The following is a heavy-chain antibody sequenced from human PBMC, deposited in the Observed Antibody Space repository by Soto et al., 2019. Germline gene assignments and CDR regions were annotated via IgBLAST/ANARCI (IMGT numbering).Heavy chain of an antibody. D-gene: IGHD6-6*01. CDR3: ARENLIAARVFDY. V-gene: IGHV3-11*06. Sequence: GGSLRLSCAASGFTFSDYYMSWIRQAPGKGLEWVSYISSSSSYTNYADSVKGRFTISRDNAKNSLYLQMNSLRAEDTAVYYCARENLIAARVFDYWGQGTLVTVSS. J-gene: IGHJ4*02. CDR2: ISSSSSYT. CDR1: GFTFSDYY.